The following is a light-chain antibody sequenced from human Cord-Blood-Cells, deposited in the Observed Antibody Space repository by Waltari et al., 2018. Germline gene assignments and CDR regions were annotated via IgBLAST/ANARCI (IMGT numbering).Light chain of an antibody. CDR2: DVS. CDR3: SSYTSSSVV. Sequence: QSALTHPASVSGSPGRSIPIPCTGTGSDVGGYNYVSCYQQHPGKAPKIMIYDVSNRPSGVSNRFSGYKSGNTASLTISGLQAEDEADYYCSSYTSSSVVFGGGTKLTVL. CDR1: GSDVGGYNY. V-gene: IGLV2-14*01. J-gene: IGLJ2*01.